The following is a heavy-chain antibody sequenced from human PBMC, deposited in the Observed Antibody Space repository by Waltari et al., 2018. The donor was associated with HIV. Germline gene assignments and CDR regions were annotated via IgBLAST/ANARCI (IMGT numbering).Heavy chain of an antibody. V-gene: IGHV3-23*01. CDR2: ITGNGGSG. J-gene: IGHJ4*02. D-gene: IGHD3-22*01. Sequence: VQQLESGGGEVDLGGFFQISSAASGVVFDTSGLTWIARVPGKGLEWVSVITGNGGSGYYADSVKGQFTNSRDNSKNTLYLQINSLRVEDTAIYYCAKVYYFDSRGDFLKAPRYDYWGQGTLVTVSS. CDR1: GVVFDTSG. CDR3: AKVYYFDSRGDFLKAPRYDY.